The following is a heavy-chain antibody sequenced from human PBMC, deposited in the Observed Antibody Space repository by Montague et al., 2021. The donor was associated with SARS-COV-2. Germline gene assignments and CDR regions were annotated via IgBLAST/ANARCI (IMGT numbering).Heavy chain of an antibody. CDR2: IDWEXDK. V-gene: IGHV2-70*11. CDR3: ARMDAGPTSYDY. J-gene: IGHJ4*02. Sequence: PALVKPTQTLTLTCTFSGFSLSTSGMCVSWIRQPPGKALEWLARIDWEXDKYYSTSLKTRLTISKDTSKNQVVFTMTNMDTVDTATYYCARMDAGPTSYDYWGQGTLVTVSS. D-gene: IGHD2-2*01. CDR1: GFSLSTSGMC.